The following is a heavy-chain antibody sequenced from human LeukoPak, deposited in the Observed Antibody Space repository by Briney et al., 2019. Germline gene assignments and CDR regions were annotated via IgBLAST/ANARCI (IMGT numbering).Heavy chain of an antibody. CDR2: MNPKTGNT. V-gene: IGHV1-8*03. CDR3: ARGFHRLYGSGNYYNPEFDY. CDR1: GYTFSSYD. J-gene: IGHJ4*01. D-gene: IGHD3-10*01. Sequence: ASVKVSCKASGYTFSSYDINWVRQAAGQGLEWMGWMNPKTGNTGFSQKFQGRVTITADKSTSTAYMELSSLRSEDTAVYYCARGFHRLYGSGNYYNPEFDYWGQGTLVTVSS.